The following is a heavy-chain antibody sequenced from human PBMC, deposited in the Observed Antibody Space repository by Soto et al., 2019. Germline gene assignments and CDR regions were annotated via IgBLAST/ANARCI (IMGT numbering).Heavy chain of an antibody. CDR3: ARAHGGDSYYYCGMDV. CDR1: GFTFDDYG. D-gene: IGHD2-21*02. V-gene: IGHV3-20*04. CDR2: INWNGAST. J-gene: IGHJ6*02. Sequence: EVQLVESGGGVVRPGGSLRLSCAASGFTFDDYGMSWVRQAPGKGLEWVSGINWNGASTGYADSMKGRFTISRDNAKNSLYLQMNRLRAEDTALYYCARAHGGDSYYYCGMDVWGQGTTVSVSS.